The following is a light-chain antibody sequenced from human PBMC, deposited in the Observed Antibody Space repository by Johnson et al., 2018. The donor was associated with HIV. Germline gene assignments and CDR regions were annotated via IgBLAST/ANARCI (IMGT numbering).Light chain of an antibody. V-gene: IGLV1-51*02. CDR3: GTWATSLSAGGV. Sequence: QSVLSQPPSVSAAPGQKVTISCSGSSSNIGNNYVSWYQQLPGTAPKLLIYENTKRPSGIPDRFSGSTSGTSATLGTTGLQTGDGADYYCGTWATSLSAGGVFGSGTKVTVL. J-gene: IGLJ1*01. CDR1: SSNIGNNY. CDR2: ENT.